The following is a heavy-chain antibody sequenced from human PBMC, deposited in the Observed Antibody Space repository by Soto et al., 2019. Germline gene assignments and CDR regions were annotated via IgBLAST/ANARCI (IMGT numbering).Heavy chain of an antibody. D-gene: IGHD3-10*01. J-gene: IGHJ6*02. CDR2: TYYKSKWNN. V-gene: IGHV6-1*01. Sequence: SQTLSLTCVISGNSVSSNSAGWNWIRQSPSRGLEWLGRTYYKSKWNNDYALSVKSRITINPDTSKNQFSLHLYSVTPEDTAVYYCTGITWFRGMDVWGQGTPVTVSS. CDR3: TGITWFRGMDV. CDR1: GNSVSSNSAG.